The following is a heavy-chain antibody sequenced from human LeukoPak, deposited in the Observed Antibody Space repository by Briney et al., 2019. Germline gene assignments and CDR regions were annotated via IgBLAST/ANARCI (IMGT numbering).Heavy chain of an antibody. J-gene: IGHJ5*02. CDR3: ARGSGSSWCPGWFDP. Sequence: SETLSLTCTVSGGSISSYYWSWIRQPPGKGLEWIGYIYYSGSTNYSPSLKSRVTISVDTSKNQFSLKLSSVTAADTAVYYCARGSGSSWCPGWFDPWGQGTLVTVSS. CDR1: GGSISSYY. D-gene: IGHD6-13*01. V-gene: IGHV4-59*01. CDR2: IYYSGST.